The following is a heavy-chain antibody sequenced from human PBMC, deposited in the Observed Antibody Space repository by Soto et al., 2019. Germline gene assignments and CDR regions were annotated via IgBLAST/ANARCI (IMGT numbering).Heavy chain of an antibody. CDR2: INPNSGEV. D-gene: IGHD4-4*01. CDR1: GYTFIGYY. J-gene: IGHJ5*02. V-gene: IGHV1-2*06. Sequence: ASVKVSCKASGYTFIGYYIHWVRQAPGQGLEWMGRINPNSGEVTYGETFQGRVTMTRDTSNNTAYIEVTSLKSEDTAVYFCARGAYNDYSHWFDPWGQGTLVTVSS. CDR3: ARGAYNDYSHWFDP.